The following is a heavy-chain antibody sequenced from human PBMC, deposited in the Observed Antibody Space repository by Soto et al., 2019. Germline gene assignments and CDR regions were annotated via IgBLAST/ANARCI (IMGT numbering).Heavy chain of an antibody. D-gene: IGHD6-19*01. J-gene: IGHJ4*02. CDR1: GGTFSSYA. V-gene: IGHV1-69*06. CDR3: ARAQGVRYSSGWYGGEYYFDY. CDR2: IIPIFGTA. Sequence: QVQLVQSGAEVKKPGSSVKVSRKASGGTFSSYAISWVRQAPGQGLEWMGGIIPIFGTANYAQKFQGRVTITADKSTSTAYMELSSLRSEDTAVYYCARAQGVRYSSGWYGGEYYFDYWGQGTLVTVSS.